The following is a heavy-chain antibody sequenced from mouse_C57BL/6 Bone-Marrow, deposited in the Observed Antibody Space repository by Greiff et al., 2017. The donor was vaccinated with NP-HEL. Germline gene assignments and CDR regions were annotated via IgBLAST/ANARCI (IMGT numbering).Heavy chain of an antibody. D-gene: IGHD2-2*01. CDR3: NYGYDWFAY. CDR1: GFTFSNYW. V-gene: IGHV6-3*01. Sequence: EVKLEESGGGLVQPGGSMKLSCVASGFTFSNYWMNWVRQSPEKGLEWVAQIRLKSDNFSTHYAESVQGRFTISRDDSKSNVYLQMNNLRAEDTGIYYCNYGYDWFAYWGQGTLVTVSA. J-gene: IGHJ3*01. CDR2: IRLKSDNFST.